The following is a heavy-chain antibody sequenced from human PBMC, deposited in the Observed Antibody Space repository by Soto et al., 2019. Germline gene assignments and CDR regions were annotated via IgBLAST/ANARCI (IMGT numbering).Heavy chain of an antibody. CDR1: GGTFSSYA. CDR2: IIPIFATA. D-gene: IGHD3-16*01. V-gene: IGHV1-69*12. Sequence: QVQLVQSGAEVKKPGSSVKVSCKASGGTFSSYAINWVRQAPGQGLEWMGGIIPIFATADYAQKFQGRVTITADESTSTAYMELSRLRSEETAVYYCAQCLLGVNYYSGMDVWGQGTTVTVSS. J-gene: IGHJ6*02. CDR3: AQCLLGVNYYSGMDV.